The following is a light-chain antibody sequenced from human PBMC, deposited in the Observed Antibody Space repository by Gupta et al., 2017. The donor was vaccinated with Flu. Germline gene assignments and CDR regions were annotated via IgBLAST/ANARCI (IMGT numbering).Light chain of an antibody. V-gene: IGKV3-11*01. Sequence: EIVLTQSPVTLSLSPGQRATLSCRASESVSKYLAWYQHKPGQAPRLLIYDASNRASGIPARVSGSGSGTDFTLTISSLHPEDFAVYYWQQSSNWPPLTFGGGTKVEI. CDR3: QQSSNWPPLT. CDR2: DAS. J-gene: IGKJ4*01. CDR1: ESVSKY.